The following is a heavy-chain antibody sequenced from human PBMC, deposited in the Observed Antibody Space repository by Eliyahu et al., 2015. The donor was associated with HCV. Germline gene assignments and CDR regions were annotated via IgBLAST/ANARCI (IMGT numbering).Heavy chain of an antibody. CDR3: ARGGIAVADNEYFQH. J-gene: IGHJ1*01. D-gene: IGHD6-19*01. Sequence: QVQLQQWGAGLLKPSETLSLTCAVYGGSFSGYYWSWIRQPPGKGLEWIGEINHSGSTNYNPSLKSRVTISVDTSKNQFSLKLSSVTAADTAVYYCARGGIAVADNEYFQHWGQGTLVTVSS. V-gene: IGHV4-34*01. CDR1: GGSFSGYY. CDR2: INHSGST.